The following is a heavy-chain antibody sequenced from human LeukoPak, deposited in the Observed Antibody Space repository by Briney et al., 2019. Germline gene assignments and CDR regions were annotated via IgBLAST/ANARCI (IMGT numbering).Heavy chain of an antibody. D-gene: IGHD2-2*01. CDR3: ARAGFGYCSSTSCPHFDY. Sequence: RAAVKVSCKASGGTFISYTISWVRHAPGQGGEWMGRIIPVLGIANYVQKFQGRVTVTADKSTSTAYMELSSLRSEDTAVYYCARAGFGYCSSTSCPHFDYWGQGTLVTVSS. V-gene: IGHV1-69*02. J-gene: IGHJ4*02. CDR2: IIPVLGIA. CDR1: GGTFISYT.